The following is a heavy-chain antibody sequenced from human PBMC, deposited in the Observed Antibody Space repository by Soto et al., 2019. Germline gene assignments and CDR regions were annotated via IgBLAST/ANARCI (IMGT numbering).Heavy chain of an antibody. CDR3: ARTPYYYGSGSYYPDYYYYGMDV. CDR2: IYYSGST. CDR1: GGSISSGGYY. J-gene: IGHJ6*02. V-gene: IGHV4-31*03. Sequence: TSETLSLTCTVSGGSISSGGYYWSWIRQHPGKGLEWIGYIYYSGSTYYNPSLKSRVTISVDTSKNQFSLKLSSVTAADTAVYYCARTPYYYGSGSYYPDYYYYGMDVWGQETTVTVSS. D-gene: IGHD3-10*01.